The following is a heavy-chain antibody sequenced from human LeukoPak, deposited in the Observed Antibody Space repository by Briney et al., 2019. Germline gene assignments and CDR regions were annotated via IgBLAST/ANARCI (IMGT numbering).Heavy chain of an antibody. CDR3: AALVVAATPRFDP. Sequence: SETLSLTCTVSGGSISSYYWSWIRQPPGKGLEWIGYIYYSGSTNYNPSLKSRVTISVDTSKNQFSLKLSSVTAADTAVYCCAALVVAATPRFDPWGQGTLVTVSS. V-gene: IGHV4-59*01. J-gene: IGHJ5*02. D-gene: IGHD2-15*01. CDR1: GGSISSYY. CDR2: IYYSGST.